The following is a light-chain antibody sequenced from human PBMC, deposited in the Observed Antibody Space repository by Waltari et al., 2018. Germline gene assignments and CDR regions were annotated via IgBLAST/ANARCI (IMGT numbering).Light chain of an antibody. CDR2: DAS. CDR3: QKYGTLPAT. J-gene: IGKJ1*01. V-gene: IGKV3-20*01. CDR1: QSVSRT. Sequence: EIVLTLSPGPLSLSPGERATLSCRASQSVSRTLAWYQQKPGQAPRLLIYDASSRATGIPDRFSGSGSGTDFSLTISRLEPEDFAVYYCQKYGTLPATFGQGTKVEIK.